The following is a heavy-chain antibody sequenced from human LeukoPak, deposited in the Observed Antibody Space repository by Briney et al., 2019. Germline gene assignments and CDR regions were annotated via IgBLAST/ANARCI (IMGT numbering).Heavy chain of an antibody. CDR3: ARDVSCSGSHIDI. V-gene: IGHV4-59*01. J-gene: IGHJ3*02. CDR2: IYYSGST. D-gene: IGHD1-26*01. CDR1: GGSISSYY. Sequence: SETLSLTCTVSGGSISSYYWSWIRQPPGKGLEWIGYIYYSGSTNYNPSLKSRVTISVDTSKNQFSLKLSSVTAADTAVYYCARDVSCSGSHIDIWGQGTMVTVSS.